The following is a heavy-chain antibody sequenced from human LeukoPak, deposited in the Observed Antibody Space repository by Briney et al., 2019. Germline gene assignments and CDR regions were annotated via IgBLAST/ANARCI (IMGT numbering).Heavy chain of an antibody. CDR3: AGDQDGFDI. J-gene: IGHJ3*02. V-gene: IGHV3-30*04. CDR2: ISYDGSNK. Sequence: GGSLRLSCAASGFTFSSYAMHWVRQAPGKGLEWVAVISYDGSNKYYADSVKGRFTISRDNSKNTLYLQMNSLRAEDTAVYYCAGDQDGFDIWGQGTMVTVSS. CDR1: GFTFSSYA.